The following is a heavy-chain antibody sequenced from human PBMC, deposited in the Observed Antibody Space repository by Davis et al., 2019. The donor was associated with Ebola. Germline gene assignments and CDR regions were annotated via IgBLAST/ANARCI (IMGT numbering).Heavy chain of an antibody. J-gene: IGHJ6*04. CDR2: ISSRSSYR. CDR1: GFTFTTYS. Sequence: GGSLRLSCAASGFTFTTYSMNWVRQAPGKGLAWVSSISSRSSYRYYADSVKGRFTISRDNARNSLYLQMNSLRAEDTAVYYCARDVEAPAAYYYYGMDVWGKGTTVTVSS. D-gene: IGHD2-2*01. CDR3: ARDVEAPAAYYYYGMDV. V-gene: IGHV3-21*01.